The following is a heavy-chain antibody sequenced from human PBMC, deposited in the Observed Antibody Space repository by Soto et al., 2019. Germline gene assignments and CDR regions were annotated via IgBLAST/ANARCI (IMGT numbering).Heavy chain of an antibody. J-gene: IGHJ4*02. CDR1: GGSISSYY. Sequence: SETLSLTCTVSGGSISSYYWSWIREPPGKGLEWIGYIYYSGSTNYNPSLKSRVTISVDTSKNQFSLKLSSVTAADTAVYYCARVANWNTPFDYWGQGTLVTVSS. D-gene: IGHD1-1*01. CDR2: IYYSGST. CDR3: ARVANWNTPFDY. V-gene: IGHV4-59*01.